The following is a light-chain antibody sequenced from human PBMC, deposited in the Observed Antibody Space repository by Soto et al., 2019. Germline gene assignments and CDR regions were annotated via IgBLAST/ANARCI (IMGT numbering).Light chain of an antibody. CDR1: QSISSY. J-gene: IGKJ4*01. V-gene: IGKV1-39*01. CDR3: QQSYTTPA. Sequence: DLQMTQSPSSLSASVGDRVTITCRASQSISSYLNWYQQKPGKAPKLLVYSASSLQSGVPSRFSGMGSGTEFTLTISSLQPEDFATYYCQQSYTTPAFGGATKVEIK. CDR2: SAS.